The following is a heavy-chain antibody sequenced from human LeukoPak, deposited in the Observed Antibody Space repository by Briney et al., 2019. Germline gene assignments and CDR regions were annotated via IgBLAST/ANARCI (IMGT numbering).Heavy chain of an antibody. CDR2: ISSSSSYI. D-gene: IGHD3-16*01. CDR1: GFTFSSYS. J-gene: IGHJ4*02. V-gene: IGHV3-21*01. CDR3: AKGLAYYFDY. Sequence: GGSLRLSCSASGFTFSSYSMNWVRQAPGKGLEWVSFISSSSSYIYYADSVKGRFTISRDNSKNTLSLQMNSLRAEDTAVYYCAKGLAYYFDYWGQGTLVTVSS.